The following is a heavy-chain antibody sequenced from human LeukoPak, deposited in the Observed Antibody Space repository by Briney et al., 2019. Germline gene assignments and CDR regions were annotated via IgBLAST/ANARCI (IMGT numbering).Heavy chain of an antibody. D-gene: IGHD6-19*01. J-gene: IGHJ1*01. CDR2: IYYSGST. V-gene: IGHV4-39*07. CDR1: GGSISSSTYF. Sequence: SETLSLTCTVSGGSISSSTYFWGWIRQPPGKGLEWIGTIYYSGSTYYNPSLKSRVTISVDTSKNQFSLKLSSVTAADTAVYYCAREQWLTPGMDFQHWGQGTLVTVSS. CDR3: AREQWLTPGMDFQH.